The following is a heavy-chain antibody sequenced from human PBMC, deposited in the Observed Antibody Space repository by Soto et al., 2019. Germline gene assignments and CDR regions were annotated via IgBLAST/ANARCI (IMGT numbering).Heavy chain of an antibody. J-gene: IGHJ5*02. CDR1: GGSISSGDYY. CDR2: IYYSGST. V-gene: IGHV4-30-4*01. CDR3: ARLSVDTAMGEA. D-gene: IGHD5-18*01. Sequence: SETLSLTCTVSGGSISSGDYYWSWIRQPPGKGLEWIGYIYYSGSTYYNPSLKSRVTISVDTSKNQFSLKLSSVTAADTAVYYCARLSVDTAMGEAWGQGTLVTVSS.